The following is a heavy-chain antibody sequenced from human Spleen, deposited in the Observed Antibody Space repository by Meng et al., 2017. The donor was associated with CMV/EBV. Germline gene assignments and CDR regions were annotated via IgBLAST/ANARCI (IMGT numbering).Heavy chain of an antibody. CDR3: ARDEYGDVPFEF. Sequence: CKASGYICSGYYIHWVRQAPGQGLEWMGWIDPNSGGPNYAQKFQGRVSMTSDTYINTAYMDLSRLRSDDTAVYYCARDEYGDVPFEFWGQGTLVTVSS. CDR1: GYICSGYY. V-gene: IGHV1-2*02. CDR2: IDPNSGGP. J-gene: IGHJ4*02. D-gene: IGHD4/OR15-4a*01.